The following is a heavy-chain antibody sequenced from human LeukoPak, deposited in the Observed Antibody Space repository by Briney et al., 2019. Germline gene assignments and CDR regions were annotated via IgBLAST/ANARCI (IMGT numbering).Heavy chain of an antibody. CDR2: IYYSGST. Sequence: SETLSLTCTVSGGSISSSSYYWGWIRQPPGKGLEWIGSIYYSGSTYYNPSLKSRVTISVDTSKNQFSLKLSSVTAADTAVYYCARGGDTVTTPAPLDYWGQGTLVTVSS. J-gene: IGHJ4*02. CDR1: GGSISSSSYY. D-gene: IGHD4-11*01. CDR3: ARGGDTVTTPAPLDY. V-gene: IGHV4-39*07.